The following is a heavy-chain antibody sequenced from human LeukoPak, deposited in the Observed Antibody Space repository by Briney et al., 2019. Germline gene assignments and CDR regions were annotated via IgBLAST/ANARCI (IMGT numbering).Heavy chain of an antibody. V-gene: IGHV1-18*01. D-gene: IGHD1-26*01. J-gene: IGHJ6*02. Sequence: ASVKVSCKASGYIFTNYGISWVRQAPGQGLEWMGWISGYNGNTNYAQKLQGRVTMTTDTSTSTAYMELRSLRSDDTAVYYCASGKWELLNYYYGMDVWGQGTTVTVSS. CDR2: ISGYNGNT. CDR1: GYIFTNYG. CDR3: ASGKWELLNYYYGMDV.